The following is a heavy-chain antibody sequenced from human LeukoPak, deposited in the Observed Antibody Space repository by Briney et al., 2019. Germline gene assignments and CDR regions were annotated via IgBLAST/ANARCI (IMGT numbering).Heavy chain of an antibody. CDR1: GFTFSSYG. V-gene: IGHV3-21*01. J-gene: IGHJ4*02. D-gene: IGHD6-13*01. Sequence: GGSLRLSCAASGFTFSSYGMHWVRQAPGKGLEWVSSISSSSSYIYYADSVKGRFTISRDNAKNSLYLQMNSLRAEDTAVYYCARDPSSSWYGGYFDYWGQGTLVTVSS. CDR3: ARDPSSSWYGGYFDY. CDR2: ISSSSSYI.